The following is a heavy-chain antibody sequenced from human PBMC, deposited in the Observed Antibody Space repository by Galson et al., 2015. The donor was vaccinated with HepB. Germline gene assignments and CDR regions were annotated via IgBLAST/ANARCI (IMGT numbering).Heavy chain of an antibody. CDR2: IIPIFGTA. Sequence: SVKVSCKASGGTFSSYAISWVRQAPGQGLEWMGGIIPIFGTANYAQKFQGRVTITADESTSTAYMELSSLRSEDTAVYYCAIELRYCSSTSCFDYWGQGTLVTVSS. V-gene: IGHV1-69*13. CDR1: GGTFSSYA. CDR3: AIELRYCSSTSCFDY. J-gene: IGHJ4*02. D-gene: IGHD2-2*01.